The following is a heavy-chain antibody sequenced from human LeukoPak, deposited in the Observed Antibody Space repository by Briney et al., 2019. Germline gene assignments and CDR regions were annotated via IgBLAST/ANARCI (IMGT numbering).Heavy chain of an antibody. CDR1: GGTFSSYA. J-gene: IGHJ4*02. V-gene: IGHV1-69*13. CDR3: ARGGAIDYFDY. Sequence: RASVKVSCKASGGTFSSYAISWVRQAPGQGLEWMGGIIPIFGTANYAQKFQGRVTITADESTSTAYMELSSLRSEDTAVYYCARGGAIDYFDYWGQGTLVTVSS. CDR2: IIPIFGTA.